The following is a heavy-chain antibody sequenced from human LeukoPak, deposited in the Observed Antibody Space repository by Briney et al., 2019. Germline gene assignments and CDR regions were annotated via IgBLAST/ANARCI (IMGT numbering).Heavy chain of an antibody. J-gene: IGHJ6*03. CDR3: ARDKPRYCSSTSCYLDYYYYYMDV. D-gene: IGHD2-2*01. CDR2: IYTSGST. Sequence: SETLSLTCTVSGGSISSYYWSWIRQPAGKGLEWIGRIYTSGSTNYNPSLKSRVTISVDTSKNQFSLKMTSVTAADTAVYYCARDKPRYCSSTSCYLDYYYYYMDVWGKGTTVTISS. V-gene: IGHV4-4*07. CDR1: GGSISSYY.